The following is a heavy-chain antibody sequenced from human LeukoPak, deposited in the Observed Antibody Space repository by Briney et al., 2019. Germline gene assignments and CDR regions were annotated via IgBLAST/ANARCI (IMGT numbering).Heavy chain of an antibody. V-gene: IGHV3-30-3*01. D-gene: IGHD3-10*01. CDR1: GFTFSGYA. Sequence: GGSLRLSCAASGFTFSGYAMHWVRQAPGKGLEWVAVISYDGSNEYYADSVKGRFTISRDNSKNTLYLQMNSLSVENTAVYYCARVGYYASGPFSYFDYWGQGTLVTVSS. CDR3: ARVGYYASGPFSYFDY. CDR2: ISYDGSNE. J-gene: IGHJ4*02.